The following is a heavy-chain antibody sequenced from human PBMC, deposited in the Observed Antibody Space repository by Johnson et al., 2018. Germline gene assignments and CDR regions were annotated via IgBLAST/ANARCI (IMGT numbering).Heavy chain of an antibody. J-gene: IGHJ6*02. Sequence: VQLVESGGGLVQPGGSLRLSCAASGFTVSSNYMSWVRQAPGKGLEWVSAISGSGGSTYYADSVKGRFTISRDNSKNTLYLQMNSLRAEDTAVYYCAKDRQLERLYYYYGMDVWGQGTTVTVSS. CDR3: AKDRQLERLYYYYGMDV. D-gene: IGHD1-1*01. CDR2: ISGSGGST. V-gene: IGHV3-23*04. CDR1: GFTVSSNY.